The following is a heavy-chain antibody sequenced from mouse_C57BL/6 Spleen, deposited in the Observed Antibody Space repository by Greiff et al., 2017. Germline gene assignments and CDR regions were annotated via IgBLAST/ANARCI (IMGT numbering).Heavy chain of an antibody. CDR2: IDPEAGET. CDR1: GFNINDYY. Sequence: EVQLQQSGAELVKPGASVKLSCTASGFNINDYYMHWVKQRPEQGLEWIGRIDPEAGETKYAPKFQGKATLTADTSSITAYLQLRSLPSEDTAVYYCARVSTVVGDYWGQGTTLTVSS. J-gene: IGHJ2*01. V-gene: IGHV14-2*01. D-gene: IGHD1-1*01. CDR3: ARVSTVVGDY.